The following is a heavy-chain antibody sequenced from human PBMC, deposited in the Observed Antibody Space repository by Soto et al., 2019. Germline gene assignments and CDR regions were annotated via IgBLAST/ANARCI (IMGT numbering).Heavy chain of an antibody. D-gene: IGHD3-3*01. V-gene: IGHV3-33*01. CDR2: IWYDGSNK. J-gene: IGHJ6*03. CDR3: ARTADDFWSGLDPEYYYYMDV. CDR1: GFTFSSYG. Sequence: GGSLRLSCAASGFTFSSYGMHWVRQAPGKGLEWVAVIWYDGSNKYYADSVKGRFTISRDNSKNTLYLQMNSLRAEDTAVYYCARTADDFWSGLDPEYYYYMDVWGKGTTVTVSS.